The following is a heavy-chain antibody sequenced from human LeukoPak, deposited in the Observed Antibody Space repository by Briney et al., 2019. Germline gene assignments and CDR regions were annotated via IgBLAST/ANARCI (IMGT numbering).Heavy chain of an antibody. CDR1: GFTFSNYG. Sequence: PGGSLRLSCVASGFTFSNYGMHWVRQAPGKGLEWVAVIWYDGSNKYYADSVKGRFTISRDNSKNTLYLQMNSLRAEDTAVYYCATTNDYGDSGFDYWGQGTLVTVSS. J-gene: IGHJ4*02. CDR2: IWYDGSNK. V-gene: IGHV3-33*01. CDR3: ATTNDYGDSGFDY. D-gene: IGHD4-17*01.